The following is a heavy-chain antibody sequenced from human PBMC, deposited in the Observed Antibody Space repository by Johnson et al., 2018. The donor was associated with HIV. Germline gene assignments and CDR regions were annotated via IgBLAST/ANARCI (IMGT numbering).Heavy chain of an antibody. CDR2: IKQDGSEK. D-gene: IGHD2-2*02. CDR3: ARDDTEADGAFDI. V-gene: IGHV3-7*01. Sequence: MQLVESGGGLVQPGRSLRLSCAASGFTFNDYAMHWVRQAPGKGLEWVANIKQDGSEKYYVDSVKGRFTISRDNAKNSLYLQMNSLRAEDTAVYYCARDDTEADGAFDIWGQGTMVTVSS. J-gene: IGHJ3*02. CDR1: GFTFNDYA.